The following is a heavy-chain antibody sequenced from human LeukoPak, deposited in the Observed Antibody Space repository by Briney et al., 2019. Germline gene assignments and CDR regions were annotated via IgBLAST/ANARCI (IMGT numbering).Heavy chain of an antibody. CDR2: ISAYNGNT. CDR1: GYTFTSYG. CDR3: ARVPVGYSSGWYRGNYFDY. J-gene: IGHJ4*02. V-gene: IGHV1-18*01. D-gene: IGHD6-19*01. Sequence: ASVKVSCKASGYTFTSYGISWVRQAPGRGLEWMGWISAYNGNTNYAQKLQGRVAMTTDTSTSTAYMELRSLRSDDTAVYYCARVPVGYSSGWYRGNYFDYWGQGTLVTVSS.